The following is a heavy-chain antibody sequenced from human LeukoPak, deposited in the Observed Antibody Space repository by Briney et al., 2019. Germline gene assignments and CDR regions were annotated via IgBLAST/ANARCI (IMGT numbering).Heavy chain of an antibody. V-gene: IGHV3-30*03. Sequence: GGSLRLSCAASGFTLSGYGMHWVRPAPGKGLEWMAVISYDGSHIYYADSVKGRFTISRDSSKNTLYLQMNSLRTDDTAVYYCARDRSNSWTFDYWGQGTLVTVSS. CDR2: ISYDGSHI. D-gene: IGHD6-13*01. CDR1: GFTLSGYG. CDR3: ARDRSNSWTFDY. J-gene: IGHJ4*02.